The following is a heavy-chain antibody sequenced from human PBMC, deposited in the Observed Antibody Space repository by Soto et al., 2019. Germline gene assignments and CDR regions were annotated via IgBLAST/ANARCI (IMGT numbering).Heavy chain of an antibody. CDR3: ARGSKGTYGMDV. CDR1: GYTFRSYD. CDR2: IGSAGDS. D-gene: IGHD3-10*01. V-gene: IGHV3-13*01. Sequence: GGSLRLSCTASGYTFRSYDMHWVRQVTGKGLEWVSVIGSAGDSNYAPSVKGRFTISRENAKNSLYLQMNSLRAGDTAVYYCARGSKGTYGMDVWGQGTTVTVSS. J-gene: IGHJ6*02.